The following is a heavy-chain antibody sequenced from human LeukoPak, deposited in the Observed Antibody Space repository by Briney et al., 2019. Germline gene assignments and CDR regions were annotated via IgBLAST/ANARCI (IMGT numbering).Heavy chain of an antibody. CDR3: ARGRYCSADICSGGEALDI. CDR1: GRSRNNYY. V-gene: IGHV4-4*07. D-gene: IGHD2-15*01. J-gene: IGHJ3*02. CDR2: IYTRGST. Sequence: SQTLSLSCSVSGRSRNNYYWSWFRHPAGKGLEWIGRIYTRGSTNYNPSLKSRVTMSVDTSKNQFSLKMSSVTAADTAVYYCARGRYCSADICSGGEALDIWGQGTMVSVSS.